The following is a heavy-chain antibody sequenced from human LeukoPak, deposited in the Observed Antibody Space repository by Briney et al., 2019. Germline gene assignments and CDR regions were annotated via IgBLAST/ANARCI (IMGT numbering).Heavy chain of an antibody. CDR3: ASPKGSYRLFDY. V-gene: IGHV1-18*01. Sequence: ASVKVSFKASGYTFTSYGISWVRQAPGQGLEWMGWISAYNGNTNYAQKLQGRVTMTTDTSTSTAYMELRSLRSEDTAVYYCASPKGSYRLFDYWGQGTLVTVSS. J-gene: IGHJ4*02. CDR2: ISAYNGNT. D-gene: IGHD3-16*02. CDR1: GYTFTSYG.